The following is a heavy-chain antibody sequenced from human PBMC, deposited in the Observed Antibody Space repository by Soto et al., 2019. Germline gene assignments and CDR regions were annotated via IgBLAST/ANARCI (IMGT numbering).Heavy chain of an antibody. V-gene: IGHV1-18*01. CDR3: ARGRYGDY. Sequence: QVHLVQSGAEVKKPGASVKVSCKASGYTFTSYGITWVRQAPGQGLERMGWISAHNGNTDYAQKLQGRVMVTRDTSTSPAYMELRILISDDTAVYYCARGRYGDYWGQGALVTVSS. CDR1: GYTFTSYG. D-gene: IGHD1-1*01. J-gene: IGHJ4*02. CDR2: ISAHNGNT.